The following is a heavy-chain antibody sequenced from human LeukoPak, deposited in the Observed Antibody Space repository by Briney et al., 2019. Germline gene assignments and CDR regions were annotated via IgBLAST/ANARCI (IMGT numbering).Heavy chain of an antibody. D-gene: IGHD4-17*01. CDR3: ARDPSGDYDFDY. Sequence: GGSLRLSCAASGFTFSSYDMNWVRQAPGKGLEWVSYITSSSGTIHYADSVKGRFTISRDNAKSSLYLQMNSLRAEDTATYYCARDPSGDYDFDYWGQGTLVTVSS. V-gene: IGHV3-48*01. CDR1: GFTFSSYD. J-gene: IGHJ4*02. CDR2: ITSSSGTI.